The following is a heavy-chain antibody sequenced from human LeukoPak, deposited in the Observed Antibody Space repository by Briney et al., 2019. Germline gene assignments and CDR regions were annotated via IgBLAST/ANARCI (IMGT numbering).Heavy chain of an antibody. CDR2: MNPNSGNT. D-gene: IGHD2-15*01. V-gene: IGHV1-8*01. CDR3: ARATKDIVVVVAAVLDY. Sequence: GASVKVSCKASGYTFTSYDINWVRQAPGQGLEWMGWMNPNSGNTDYAQKFQGRVTLTRNTSISTAYMELSRLRSEDAAVYYCARATKDIVVVVAAVLDYWGQGSLVTVSS. J-gene: IGHJ4*02. CDR1: GYTFTSYD.